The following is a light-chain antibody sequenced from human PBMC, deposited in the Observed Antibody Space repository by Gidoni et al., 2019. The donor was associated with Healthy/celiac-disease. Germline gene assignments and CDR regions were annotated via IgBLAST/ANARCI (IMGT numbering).Light chain of an antibody. CDR1: QSVSSY. CDR2: DAS. V-gene: IGKV3-11*01. J-gene: IGKJ1*01. Sequence: ELVLTQSPATLSLSPGERATLSCRASQSVSSYLAWYQQKPGQAHRILIYDASNRATGIPARFSGSGSGTDFTLTISSLEPEDFAVYYCQQRSNWLWTFGQGTKVEIK. CDR3: QQRSNWLWT.